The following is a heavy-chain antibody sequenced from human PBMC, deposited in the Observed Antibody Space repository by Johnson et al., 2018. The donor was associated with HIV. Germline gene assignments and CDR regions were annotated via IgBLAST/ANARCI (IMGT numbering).Heavy chain of an antibody. CDR2: IKQDGSEN. J-gene: IGHJ3*02. CDR1: GFTFSNYW. V-gene: IGHV3-7*03. D-gene: IGHD2-8*01. Sequence: VQLVESGGGVVRPGGSLRLSCAASGFTFSNYWMSWVRQAPGKGLEWVANIKQDGSENYYVDSVKGRFTISRDNAKNSLYLQMNSLRAEDTAVYYCARALGLEVCAFDIWGQGTMVTVSS. CDR3: ARALGLEVCAFDI.